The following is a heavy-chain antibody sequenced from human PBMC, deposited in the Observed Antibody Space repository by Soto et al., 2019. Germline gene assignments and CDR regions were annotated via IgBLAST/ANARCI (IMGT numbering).Heavy chain of an antibody. Sequence: EVQLLDSGGGLVQPGGSLRLSCAASGFTFSNHAMSWVRQAPGTGLEWVSAIDSGGGKTYYADSVKGRFTISSDNSMNTLYLQMDSLRAEDTAIYYCTKEHSNYPDNWFDPWGQGTRVTVSS. J-gene: IGHJ5*02. CDR2: IDSGGGKT. V-gene: IGHV3-23*01. CDR1: GFTFSNHA. CDR3: TKEHSNYPDNWFDP. D-gene: IGHD4-4*01.